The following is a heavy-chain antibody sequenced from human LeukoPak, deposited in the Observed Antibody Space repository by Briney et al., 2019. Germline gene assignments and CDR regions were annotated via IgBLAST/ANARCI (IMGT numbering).Heavy chain of an antibody. CDR3: ARVPFCDRNGPLNDAFDI. V-gene: IGHV3-7*05. J-gene: IGHJ3*02. Sequence: GGSLRLSCAPSGFTFSRYWLNRVRQAPGKGLQWVANIKQDGSDKYYVDSVRGRFTISRDNAKNSLYLQMNSLRAEDTAVYYCARVPFCDRNGPLNDAFDIWGQGTMVTVSS. CDR2: IKQDGSDK. CDR1: GFTFSRYW. D-gene: IGHD2-8*01.